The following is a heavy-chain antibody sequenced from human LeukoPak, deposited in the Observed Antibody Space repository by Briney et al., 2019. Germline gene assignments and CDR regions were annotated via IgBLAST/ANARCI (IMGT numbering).Heavy chain of an antibody. D-gene: IGHD6-13*01. CDR3: ARISPDGAAAGNAFDP. CDR1: GYSISSSNW. CDR2: IYYSGSI. J-gene: IGHJ5*02. Sequence: SETLSLTCAVSGYSISSSNWRGWLRQPPGKGLEWIGYIYYSGSIYYNPSLKSRVTMSVDTSKNQFSLKLSSVTAVDTAVYYCARISPDGAAAGNAFDPWGQGTLVTVSS. V-gene: IGHV4-28*05.